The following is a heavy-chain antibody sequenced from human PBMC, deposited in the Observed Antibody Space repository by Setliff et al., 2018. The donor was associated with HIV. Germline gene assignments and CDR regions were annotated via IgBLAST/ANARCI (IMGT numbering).Heavy chain of an antibody. V-gene: IGHV4-59*01. J-gene: IGHJ4*02. CDR1: GGSISSYY. D-gene: IGHD2-21*02. CDR2: LFHTGDT. Sequence: SETLSLTCTVSGGSISSYYWSWIRQPPGKGLEWIGYLFHTGDTDYNPSLESRVTISVDRSKNQFSLQLTSVTAADTAVYYCARGGVTAVWDLTDWGQGILVTVSS. CDR3: ARGGVTAVWDLTD.